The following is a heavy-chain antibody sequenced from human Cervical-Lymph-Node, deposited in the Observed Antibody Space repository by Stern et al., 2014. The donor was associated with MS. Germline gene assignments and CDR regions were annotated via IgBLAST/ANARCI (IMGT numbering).Heavy chain of an antibody. V-gene: IGHV3-15*01. J-gene: IGHJ4*02. CDR1: GFLEFTFIQAW. CDR3: SRELGPPTPLPRGGESSLGFMH. Sequence: EVQLVASGGGLVKPGGSLRLSCAGSGFLEFTFIQAWVSWVCQAPGKGLEWVGRIKSKSSGGTIDYAAPVKGIFTISRDDSRSMVYLEMNSMKAEDTAVYYCSRELGPPTPLPRGGESSLGFMHWGQGTLVTVSS. CDR2: IKSKSSGGTI. D-gene: IGHD2-21*01.